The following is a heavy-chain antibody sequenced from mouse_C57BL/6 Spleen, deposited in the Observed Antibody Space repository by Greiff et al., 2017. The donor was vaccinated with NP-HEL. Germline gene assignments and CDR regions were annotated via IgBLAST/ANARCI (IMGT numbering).Heavy chain of an antibody. CDR2: IDPSDSYT. CDR3: ARRGSRDFDY. V-gene: IGHV1-69*01. Sequence: VQLQQPGAELVMPGASVKLSCKASGYTFTSYWMHWVKQRPGQGLEWIGEIDPSDSYTNYNQKFKGKSTLTVDKSSSTAYMQLSSLTSEDSAVYYCARRGSRDFDYWGQGTTLTVSS. CDR1: GYTFTSYW. J-gene: IGHJ2*01. D-gene: IGHD1-1*01.